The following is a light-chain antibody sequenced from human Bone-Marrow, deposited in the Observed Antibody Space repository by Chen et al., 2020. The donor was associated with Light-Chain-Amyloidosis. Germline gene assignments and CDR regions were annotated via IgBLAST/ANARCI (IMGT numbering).Light chain of an antibody. Sequence: DIVMTQSPDSLAVSLGERATINCESSQSVLYSSNNNNYLAWYQHKPGQPPKLLIYWASTRQFGVPDRFSGSGSGTDFTLTISSLQAEDVAVYYCQQYYSTPITFGQGTRLEIK. CDR3: QQYYSTPIT. J-gene: IGKJ5*01. CDR1: QSVLYSSNNNNY. CDR2: WAS. V-gene: IGKV4-1*01.